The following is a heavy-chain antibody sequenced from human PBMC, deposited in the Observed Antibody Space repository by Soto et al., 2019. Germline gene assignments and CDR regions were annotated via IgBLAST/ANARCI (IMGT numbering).Heavy chain of an antibody. CDR3: ARVYCSGGSCYRDAFDI. D-gene: IGHD2-15*01. Sequence: GGSLRLSCAASGFTFSSYSMNWVRQAPGKGLEWVSSISSSSSYIYYADSVKGRLTISRDNAKNSLYLQMNSLRAEDTAVYYCARVYCSGGSCYRDAFDIWGQGTMVTVSS. J-gene: IGHJ3*02. CDR1: GFTFSSYS. V-gene: IGHV3-21*01. CDR2: ISSSSSYI.